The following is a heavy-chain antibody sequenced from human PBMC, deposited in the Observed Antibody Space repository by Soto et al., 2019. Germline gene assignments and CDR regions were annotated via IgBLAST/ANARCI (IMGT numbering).Heavy chain of an antibody. D-gene: IGHD6-25*01. CDR2: IYHSGST. CDR1: GGSISSGGYY. V-gene: IGHV4-31*03. CDR3: AREAAGILNWFDP. J-gene: IGHJ5*02. Sequence: QVQLQESGPGLVKPSQTLSLTCTVSGGSISSGGYYWSWIRQHPGKGLEWIGYIYHSGSTYYNPSLTSRVTRSVDTSKNQFSLKVSSVTAADTDVYYCAREAAGILNWFDPWGQGTLVTVSS.